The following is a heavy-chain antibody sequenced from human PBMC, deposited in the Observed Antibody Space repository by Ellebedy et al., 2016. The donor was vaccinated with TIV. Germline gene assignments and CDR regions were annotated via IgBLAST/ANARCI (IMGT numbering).Heavy chain of an antibody. V-gene: IGHV1-46*01. CDR1: GYTFTSYY. Sequence: ASVKVSCKASGYTFTSYYLHWVRQAPGQGLDWMGVINPSGGSTNYAQKFQGRVTMTRDTSTSTVYMDLSSLRSEDTAVYYCAIFRGTGYNDYWGQGTLVIVSS. CDR3: AIFRGTGYNDY. D-gene: IGHD5-18*01. J-gene: IGHJ4*02. CDR2: INPSGGST.